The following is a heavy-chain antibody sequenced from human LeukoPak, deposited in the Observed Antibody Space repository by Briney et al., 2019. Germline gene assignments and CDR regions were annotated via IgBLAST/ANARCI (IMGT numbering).Heavy chain of an antibody. CDR3: ARDSVYAFDY. Sequence: GGSLRLSCAASGFTFSSYSMNWVRQAPGKGLEWVSSISSSSSYIYYADSVKGRFTISRDNAKSSLYLQMNSLRDEDTAVYFCARDSVYAFDYWGQGTLVTVSS. V-gene: IGHV3-21*01. J-gene: IGHJ4*02. D-gene: IGHD2-8*01. CDR2: ISSSSSYI. CDR1: GFTFSSYS.